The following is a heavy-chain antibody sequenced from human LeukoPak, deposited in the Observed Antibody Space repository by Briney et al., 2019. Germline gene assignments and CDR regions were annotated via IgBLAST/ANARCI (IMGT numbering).Heavy chain of an antibody. Sequence: VGSLRLSCAPSVVTSSSYGISCVRESPREGVWWGSSICSTVGATYYADSVKGRFTISSDNSNNTLYLQMNSLRAEDTAIYYCAKNGDRGAYCTGGTCYPYFYYYMDVWGKGTTVTI. CDR3: AKNGDRGAYCTGGTCYPYFYYYMDV. CDR1: VVTSSSYG. CDR2: ICSTVGAT. D-gene: IGHD2-15*01. J-gene: IGHJ6*03. V-gene: IGHV3-23*01.